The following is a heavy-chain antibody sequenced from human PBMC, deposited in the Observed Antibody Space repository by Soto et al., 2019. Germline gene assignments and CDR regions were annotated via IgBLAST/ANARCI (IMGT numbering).Heavy chain of an antibody. D-gene: IGHD3-22*01. J-gene: IGHJ5*02. CDR2: ISGSGGST. V-gene: IGHV3-23*01. Sequence: GGSLRLSCAASGFTFSSYAMSWVRQAPGKGLEWVSAISGSGGSTYYADSVKGRFTISRDNSKNTLYLQMNSLRAEDTAVYYCARGDNDSSGYYSLNWFDPWGQGTLVTVSS. CDR3: ARGDNDSSGYYSLNWFDP. CDR1: GFTFSSYA.